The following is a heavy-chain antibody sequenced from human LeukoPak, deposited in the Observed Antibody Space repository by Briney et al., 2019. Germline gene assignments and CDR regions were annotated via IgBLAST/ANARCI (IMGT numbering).Heavy chain of an antibody. CDR1: GFTFSSYA. V-gene: IGHV3-30*04. Sequence: GGSLRLSCAASGFTFSSYAMHWVRQAPGKGLEWVAVISYDGSNKYYADSVKGRFTISRDNAKNSLYLQMNSLRAEDTAVYYCARVGYGDYHYYYYYMDVWGKGTTVTISS. J-gene: IGHJ6*03. CDR2: ISYDGSNK. CDR3: ARVGYGDYHYYYYYMDV. D-gene: IGHD4-17*01.